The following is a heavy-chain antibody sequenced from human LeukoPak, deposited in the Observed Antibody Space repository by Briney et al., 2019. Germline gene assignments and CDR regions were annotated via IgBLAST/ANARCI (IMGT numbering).Heavy chain of an antibody. D-gene: IGHD6-19*01. J-gene: IGHJ4*02. CDR3: ARVYSSGWDY. V-gene: IGHV3-30-3*01. Sequence: GGSLRLSCAASGFTFSSYAMHWVRQAPGKGLEWVAVISYDGSNKYYADSVKGRFTISRDNSKNTLYLQMNSLRAEDTAVYYCARVYSSGWDYWGQGTLVTVSS. CDR1: GFTFSSYA. CDR2: ISYDGSNK.